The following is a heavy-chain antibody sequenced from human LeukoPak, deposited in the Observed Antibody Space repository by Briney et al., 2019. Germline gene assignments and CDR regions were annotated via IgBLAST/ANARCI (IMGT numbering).Heavy chain of an antibody. CDR2: ISGSGGST. D-gene: IGHD2-15*01. Sequence: GSLRLSCAASGFTFSSYAMSWVRQAPGKGLEWGSAISGSGGSTYYADSVKGRFTISRDNSKNTLYLQMSSLRAEDAAVYYCAKRGVVVAADDYWGQGTLVTVSS. V-gene: IGHV3-23*01. CDR1: GFTFSSYA. J-gene: IGHJ4*02. CDR3: AKRGVVVAADDY.